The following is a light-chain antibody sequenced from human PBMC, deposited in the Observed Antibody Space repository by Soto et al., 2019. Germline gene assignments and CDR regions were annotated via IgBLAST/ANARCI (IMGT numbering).Light chain of an antibody. CDR3: QSYDSSLSVVV. CDR1: SSNIGAGYD. J-gene: IGLJ2*01. Sequence: QSALTPPPSVSGAPGQRVTISCTGSSSNIGAGYDVHWYQQLPGTAPKLLIYGNSNRPSGVPDRFSGSKSGTSASLAITGLQAEDEADYYCQSYDSSLSVVVFGGGTKLTVL. CDR2: GNS. V-gene: IGLV1-40*01.